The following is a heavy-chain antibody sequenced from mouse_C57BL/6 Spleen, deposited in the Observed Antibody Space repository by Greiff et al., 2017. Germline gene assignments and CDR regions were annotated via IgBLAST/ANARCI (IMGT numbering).Heavy chain of an antibody. Sequence: QVQLQQSGAELVRPGASVTLSCKASGYTFTDYEMHWVKQTPVHGLEWIGAIDPENGGTAYNQKFKGKAILTADKSSSTAYMELRRLTSEDSAVYYCTREGGNHWYFDVWGTGTTVTVSS. V-gene: IGHV1-15*01. D-gene: IGHD2-1*01. CDR3: TREGGNHWYFDV. CDR1: GYTFTDYE. J-gene: IGHJ1*03. CDR2: IDPENGGT.